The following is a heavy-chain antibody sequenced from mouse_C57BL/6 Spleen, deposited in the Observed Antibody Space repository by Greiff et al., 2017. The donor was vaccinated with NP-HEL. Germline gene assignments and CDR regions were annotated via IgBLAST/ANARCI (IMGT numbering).Heavy chain of an antibody. CDR2: IYPRDGST. CDR3: ARWPITTVVATEYFDV. CDR1: GYTFTSYD. J-gene: IGHJ1*03. V-gene: IGHV1-85*01. Sequence: QVQLKESGPELVKPGASVKLSCKASGYTFTSYDINWVKQRPGQGLEWIGWIYPRDGSTKYNEKFKGKATLTVDTYSSTAYMELHSLTSEDSAVYFCARWPITTVVATEYFDVWGTGTTVTVSS. D-gene: IGHD1-1*01.